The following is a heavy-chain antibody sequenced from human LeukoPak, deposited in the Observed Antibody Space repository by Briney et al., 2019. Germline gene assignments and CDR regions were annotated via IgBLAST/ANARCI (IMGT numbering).Heavy chain of an antibody. CDR1: RFTFSSYS. CDR2: ISSSSSTI. J-gene: IGHJ4*02. Sequence: PGGSLRLSCAASRFTFSSYSMNWVRQAPGKGLEWVSYISSSSSTIYYADSVKGRFTISRDNAKNSLYLQMNSLRAEDTAVYYCARESRTLAVAGYFDYWGQGTLVTVSS. D-gene: IGHD6-19*01. V-gene: IGHV3-48*04. CDR3: ARESRTLAVAGYFDY.